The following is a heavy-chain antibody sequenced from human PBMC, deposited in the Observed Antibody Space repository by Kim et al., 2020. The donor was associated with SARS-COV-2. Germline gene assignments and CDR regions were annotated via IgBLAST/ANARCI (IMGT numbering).Heavy chain of an antibody. J-gene: IGHJ4*02. CDR3: ARNVDTAMVSGLDY. CDR2: ISYDGSNK. CDR1: GFTFSSYA. V-gene: IGHV3-30*04. D-gene: IGHD5-18*01. Sequence: GGSLRLSCAASGFTFSSYAMHWVRQAPGKGLEWVAVISYDGSNKYYVDSVKGRFTIPRDNSKNTLYLQMNSLRAEDTAVYYCARNVDTAMVSGLDYWGQGTLVTVSS.